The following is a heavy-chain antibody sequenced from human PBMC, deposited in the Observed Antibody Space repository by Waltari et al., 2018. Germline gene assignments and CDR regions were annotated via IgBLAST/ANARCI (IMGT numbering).Heavy chain of an antibody. Sequence: QVQLVQSGAEVKKPGASVKVSCKASGYTFTSYDINWVRQATGQGLEWMGWMNPNSGNTGYAQKFQGRVTITRNTSISTAYMELSSLRSEDTAVYYCARVVGATTDDYYYMDVWGKGTTVTVSS. CDR3: ARVVGATTDDYYYMDV. V-gene: IGHV1-8*03. CDR2: MNPNSGNT. CDR1: GYTFTSYD. J-gene: IGHJ6*03. D-gene: IGHD1-26*01.